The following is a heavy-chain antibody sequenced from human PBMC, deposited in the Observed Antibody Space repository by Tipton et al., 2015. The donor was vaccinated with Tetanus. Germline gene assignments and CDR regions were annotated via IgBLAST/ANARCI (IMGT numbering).Heavy chain of an antibody. CDR3: AKDHGPEITSVAATRYYYYGMDV. CDR2: ITSGETI. Sequence: GSLRLSCLASGFTFTDHSMSWVRQAPGQGLEWISYITSGETICYADSVQGRFSVSRANSDNSIYLQMNSMRADDTAVYYCAKDHGPEITSVAATRYYYYGMDVWGQGTTVTVSS. V-gene: IGHV3-11*01. D-gene: IGHD2-15*01. CDR1: GFTFTDHS. J-gene: IGHJ6*02.